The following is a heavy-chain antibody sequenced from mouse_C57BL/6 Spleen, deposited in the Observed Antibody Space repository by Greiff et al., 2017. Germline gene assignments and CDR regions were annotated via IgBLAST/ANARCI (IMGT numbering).Heavy chain of an antibody. CDR3: ARESSDYDVPFDY. CDR1: GYSITSGYY. D-gene: IGHD2-4*01. J-gene: IGHJ2*01. Sequence: EESGPGLVKPSQSLSLTCSVTGYSITSGYYWNWIRQFPGNKLEWMGYISYDGSNNYNPSLKNRISITRDTSKNQFFLKLNSVTTEDTATYYCARESSDYDVPFDYWGQGTTLTVSS. CDR2: ISYDGSN. V-gene: IGHV3-6*01.